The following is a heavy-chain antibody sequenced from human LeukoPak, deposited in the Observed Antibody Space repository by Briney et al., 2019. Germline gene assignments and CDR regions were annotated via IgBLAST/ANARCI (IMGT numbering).Heavy chain of an antibody. D-gene: IGHD3-3*01. CDR2: IYRSGST. Sequence: SETLSLTCTVSGYSISSGYYWGWIRQPPGKGLEWIGSIYRSGSTYYNPSLKSRVTISVDTSKNQFSLKLSSVTAADTAVYYCASTSVTSWSGYYTGGSEYYYYYMDVWAKGPRSPSP. CDR3: ASTSVTSWSGYYTGGSEYYYYYMDV. V-gene: IGHV4-38-2*02. J-gene: IGHJ6*03. CDR1: GYSISSGYY.